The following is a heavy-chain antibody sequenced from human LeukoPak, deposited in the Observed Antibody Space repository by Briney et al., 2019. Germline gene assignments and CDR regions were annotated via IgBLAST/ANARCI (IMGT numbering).Heavy chain of an antibody. V-gene: IGHV4-39*01. Sequence: SETLSLTCTVPRGSLSTTSYYWAWTRQPPGKGLEWIGSISHSGSTYYNPSLKSRVTISGDTSTNQFSLRLSSVTAADTAVHYCVRLTFYYDGSGYYFDSWGQGTLVAVFS. J-gene: IGHJ4*02. CDR3: VRLTFYYDGSGYYFDS. CDR1: RGSLSTTSYY. D-gene: IGHD3-22*01. CDR2: ISHSGST.